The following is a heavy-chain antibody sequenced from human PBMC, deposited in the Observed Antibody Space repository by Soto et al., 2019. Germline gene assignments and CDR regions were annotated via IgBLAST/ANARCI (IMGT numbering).Heavy chain of an antibody. J-gene: IGHJ4*02. CDR3: ARDGGYYDSSGYFDY. CDR2: IWYDGSNK. D-gene: IGHD3-22*01. V-gene: IGHV3-33*01. Sequence: QVQLVESGGGVVQPGRSLRLSCAASGFTFSSYGMHWVRQAPGKGLEWVAVIWYDGSNKYYADSVKGRFTISRDNSKNTRYLQMNSLRAEDTAVYYCARDGGYYDSSGYFDYWGQGTLVTVSS. CDR1: GFTFSSYG.